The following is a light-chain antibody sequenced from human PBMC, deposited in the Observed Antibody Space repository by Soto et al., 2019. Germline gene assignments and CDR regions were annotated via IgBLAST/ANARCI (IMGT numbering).Light chain of an antibody. Sequence: QSALTQPASVSGSPGQSITISCTGTSSDIGYYNYVSWHQQHPGKAPKLMIYEVSNRPSGVSNRFSGSRSGDTASLSISGLQAENEADYFCSLYTSSTTGVIFGGGTKVTVL. CDR3: SLYTSSTTGVI. CDR1: SSDIGYYNY. CDR2: EVS. J-gene: IGLJ2*01. V-gene: IGLV2-14*01.